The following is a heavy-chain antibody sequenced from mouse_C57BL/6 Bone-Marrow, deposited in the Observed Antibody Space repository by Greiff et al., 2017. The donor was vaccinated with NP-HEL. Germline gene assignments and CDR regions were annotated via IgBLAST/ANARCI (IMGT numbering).Heavy chain of an antibody. D-gene: IGHD1-1*01. CDR1: GYTFTNYW. Sequence: QVQLKESGAELVRPGTSVTMSCKASGYTFTNYWIGWAKQRPGHGLEWIGDIYPGGGYTNYNEKFKGKATLTADKSSSTAYMQFSSLTSEDSAIYYCARYGTTVVGDAMDYWGQGTSVTVSS. J-gene: IGHJ4*01. CDR3: ARYGTTVVGDAMDY. CDR2: IYPGGGYT. V-gene: IGHV1-63*01.